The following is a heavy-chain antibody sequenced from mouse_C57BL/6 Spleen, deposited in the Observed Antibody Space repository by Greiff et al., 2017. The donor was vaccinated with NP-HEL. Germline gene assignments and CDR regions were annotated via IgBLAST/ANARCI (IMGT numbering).Heavy chain of an antibody. CDR3: AREGSSGYGFDY. D-gene: IGHD3-2*02. CDR1: GYTFTSYW. Sequence: QVQLQQPGAELVRPGSSVKLSCKASGYTFTSYWMDWVKQRPGQGLEWIGNINPSDSETHYNQKVKDTVTFTIDKSSSTAYLQLRRLTSEDSAVYYCAREGSSGYGFDYWGQGTTLTVSS. V-gene: IGHV1-61*01. CDR2: INPSDSET. J-gene: IGHJ2*01.